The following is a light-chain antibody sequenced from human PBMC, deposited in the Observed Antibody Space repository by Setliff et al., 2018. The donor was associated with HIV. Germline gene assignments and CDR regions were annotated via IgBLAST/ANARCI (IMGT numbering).Light chain of an antibody. J-gene: IGLJ1*01. CDR3: TSYAGNSIYL. CDR2: EAT. Sequence: QSVLTQPPSASGSPGQSVTISCTGTSSDVGRYNYVSWYQQHPGKAPKLIIYEATKRPSGVPDRFSGSKSGNTASLTVSGPQVDDEADYYCTSYAGNSIYLFGTGTKVTV. V-gene: IGLV2-8*01. CDR1: SSDVGRYNY.